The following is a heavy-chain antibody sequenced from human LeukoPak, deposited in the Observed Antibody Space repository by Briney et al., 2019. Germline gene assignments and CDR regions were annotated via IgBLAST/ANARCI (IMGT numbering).Heavy chain of an antibody. V-gene: IGHV1-18*01. J-gene: IGHJ4*02. CDR3: ARFDYYDSSGYYAIRAVYFDY. CDR2: ISAYNGNT. D-gene: IGHD3-22*01. CDR1: GYTFTSYG. Sequence: ASVKVSCKASGYTFTSYGISWVRQAPGQGLEWMGWISAYNGNTNYAQKLQGRVTMTTDTSTSTAYMELRSLRSDDTAVYYCARFDYYDSSGYYAIRAVYFDYWGQGTLVTVSS.